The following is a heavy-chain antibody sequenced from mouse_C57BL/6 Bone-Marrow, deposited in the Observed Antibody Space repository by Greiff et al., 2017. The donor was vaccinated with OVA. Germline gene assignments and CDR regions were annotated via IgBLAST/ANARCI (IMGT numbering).Heavy chain of an antibody. J-gene: IGHJ4*01. CDR3: ARKGTNYYDMDD. CDR1: GYTFTDYY. V-gene: IGHV1-19*01. Sequence: EVQLQQSGPVLVKPGASVKMSCKASGYTFTDYYMNWVKQSHGKSLEWIGVINPYNGGTSYNQKFKGKATLTVDKSSSTAYMELNSLTSEDSAVYDCARKGTNYYDMDDWGKGTTVTVSS. D-gene: IGHD3-1*01. CDR2: INPYNGGT.